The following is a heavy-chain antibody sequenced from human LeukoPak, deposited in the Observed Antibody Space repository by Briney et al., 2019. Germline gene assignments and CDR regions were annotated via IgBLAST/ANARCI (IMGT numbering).Heavy chain of an antibody. Sequence: SVKVSCKASGGTFSSYAFSWVRQAPGQGLEWMGRIIPILGIANYAQKFQGRVTITADKSTSTAYMELSSLRSEDTAVYYCARADGNWKKYLQSWGQGTLVTVSS. D-gene: IGHD1-20*01. CDR3: ARADGNWKKYLQS. CDR2: IIPILGIA. J-gene: IGHJ1*01. CDR1: GGTFSSYA. V-gene: IGHV1-69*04.